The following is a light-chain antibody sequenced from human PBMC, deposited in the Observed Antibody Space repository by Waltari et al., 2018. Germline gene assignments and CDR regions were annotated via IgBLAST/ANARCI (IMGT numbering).Light chain of an antibody. Sequence: QSALTQPPPASGSPGQSVTISCTGRSSDLRGDTSVSWHQQHPRKAPKLMIYEVITRPSGVPDRFSGSKSGNTASLTVSGLQAEDEADYYCSSYGGYNTPYVFGGGTKLTVL. V-gene: IGLV2-8*01. CDR2: EVI. J-gene: IGLJ2*01. CDR3: SSYGGYNTPYV. CDR1: SSDLRGDTS.